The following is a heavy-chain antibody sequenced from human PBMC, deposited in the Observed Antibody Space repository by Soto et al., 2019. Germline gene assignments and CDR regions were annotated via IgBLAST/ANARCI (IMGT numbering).Heavy chain of an antibody. CDR3: ARDRHYYDSSGSSYYFDY. D-gene: IGHD3-22*01. CDR2: IDAGNGNT. Sequence: GASVKVSCKASGYTFITYAVHCVRQAPGQRLEWMGWIDAGNGNTRYSQKFQGRVTITRDTSASTVYMELSSLNSEDTAVFYCARDRHYYDSSGSSYYFDYWGQGTLVTVSS. J-gene: IGHJ4*02. V-gene: IGHV1-3*01. CDR1: GYTFITYA.